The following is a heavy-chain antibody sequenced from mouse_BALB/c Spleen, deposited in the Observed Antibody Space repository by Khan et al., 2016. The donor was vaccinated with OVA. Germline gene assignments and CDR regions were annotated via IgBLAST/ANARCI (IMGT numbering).Heavy chain of an antibody. Sequence: QVQLQQPGAELARPGASVKMSCKASGYTFTSYTIHWIKERPGQGLEWIGNINPSNGYTNYNQKFKDKATLTTDKSSTTAYLQLSSLTSDDSAVYNCVRDGAYHRNDGWFAYRGQGTLVTVSA. D-gene: IGHD2-14*01. CDR2: INPSNGYT. CDR1: GYTFTSYT. CDR3: VRDGAYHRNDGWFAY. V-gene: IGHV1-4*01. J-gene: IGHJ3*01.